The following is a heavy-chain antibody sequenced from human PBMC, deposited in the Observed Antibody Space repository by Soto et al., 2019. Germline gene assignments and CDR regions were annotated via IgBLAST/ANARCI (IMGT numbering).Heavy chain of an antibody. D-gene: IGHD2-15*01. J-gene: IGHJ6*02. CDR2: ISGSGGST. CDR1: GFTFSSYA. Sequence: SGGSLRLSCAASGFTFSSYAMSWVRQAPGKGLEWVSAISGSGGSTYYADSVKGRFTISRDNSKNTLYLQMNSLRAEDTAVYYCVSARYCSGGSCYRVSMDVWGQGTTVTVSS. V-gene: IGHV3-23*01. CDR3: VSARYCSGGSCYRVSMDV.